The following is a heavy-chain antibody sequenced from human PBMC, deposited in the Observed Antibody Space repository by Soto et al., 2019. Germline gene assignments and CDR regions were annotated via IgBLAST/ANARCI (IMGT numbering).Heavy chain of an antibody. D-gene: IGHD6-19*01. J-gene: IGHJ6*02. CDR2: INPNSGGT. Sequence: ASVKVSCKASGYTFTGYYMNWVRQAPGQGLEWMGWINPNSGGTNYAQKFQGWVTMTRDTSISTAYMELSRLRSDDTAVYYCARGGGIAVAGTVYYYGMDVWGQGTTVTVSS. CDR1: GYTFTGYY. V-gene: IGHV1-2*04. CDR3: ARGGGIAVAGTVYYYGMDV.